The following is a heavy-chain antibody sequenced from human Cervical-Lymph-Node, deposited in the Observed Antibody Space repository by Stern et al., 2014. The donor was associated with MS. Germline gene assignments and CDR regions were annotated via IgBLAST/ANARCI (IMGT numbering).Heavy chain of an antibody. CDR2: INPSGGST. Sequence: QVQLVQSGAEVKQPGASVKVSCKAAGYTFTSYYIHWVRQAPGQGLEWLGIINPSGGSTSYAQKFQGRVTMTRDTSTSTVYMELSSLRSEDTAVYYCAREVAGHRLGMMDVWGQGTTVTVSS. CDR1: GYTFTSYY. D-gene: IGHD6-19*01. V-gene: IGHV1-46*01. CDR3: AREVAGHRLGMMDV. J-gene: IGHJ6*02.